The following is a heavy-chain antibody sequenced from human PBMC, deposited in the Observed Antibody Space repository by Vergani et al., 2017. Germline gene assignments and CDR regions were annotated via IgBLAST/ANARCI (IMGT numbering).Heavy chain of an antibody. V-gene: IGHV1-46*01. D-gene: IGHD2-15*01. CDR3: AKVAHCSLANCPPDY. CDR1: GYSFTSYY. Sequence: QVQLVQSGAEVKRPGASVKVSCKASGYSFTSYYMHWVRQAPGQGLEWMGILKPSGGFTRNAQKFQGRVTMTRDTSISTAYMELSRLRSDDTAVYYCAKVAHCSLANCPPDYWGQGTLVTVSS. J-gene: IGHJ4*02. CDR2: LKPSGGFT.